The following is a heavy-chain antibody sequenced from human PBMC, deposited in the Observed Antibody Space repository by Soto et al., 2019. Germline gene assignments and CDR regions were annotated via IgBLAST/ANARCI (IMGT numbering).Heavy chain of an antibody. J-gene: IGHJ6*02. CDR3: ARGPAPRAKYYYYYYGMDV. V-gene: IGHV4-4*07. D-gene: IGHD2-2*01. Sequence: SETLSLTCTVSGGSISSYYWSWIRQPAGKGLEWIGRIYTSGSTNYNPSLKSRVTMSVDTSKNQFSLKLSSVTAADTAVYYCARGPAPRAKYYYYYYGMDVWGQGTTVTVSS. CDR2: IYTSGST. CDR1: GGSISSYY.